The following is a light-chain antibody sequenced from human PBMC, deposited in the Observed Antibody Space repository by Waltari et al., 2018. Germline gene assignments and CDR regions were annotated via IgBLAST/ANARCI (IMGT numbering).Light chain of an antibody. J-gene: IGLJ2*01. CDR1: SSNIGANYD. Sequence: QSVLTQPPSVSGAPGQRVTISCTGSSSNIGANYDVPWYQQLPGTAPKVLIYGNSNRPSGVPDRFSGSKSGTSASLAISGLQAEDEADYYCQSYDRSLDGYVVFGGGTKLTVL. CDR2: GNS. CDR3: QSYDRSLDGYVV. V-gene: IGLV1-40*01.